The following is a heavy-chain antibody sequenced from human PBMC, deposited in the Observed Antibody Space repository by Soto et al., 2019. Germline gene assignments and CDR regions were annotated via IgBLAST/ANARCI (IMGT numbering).Heavy chain of an antibody. CDR2: ISYDGSNK. D-gene: IGHD1-26*01. CDR1: GFTFSSYA. J-gene: IGHJ3*02. V-gene: IGHV3-30-3*01. CDR3: ERGPVGDDAFDI. Sequence: QVQLVESGGGVVQPGRSLRLSCAASGFTFSSYAMHWVRQAPGKGLEWVAVISYDGSNKYYADSVKGRFTISRDNSKNTLYLQMNSLRAEDTAVYYCERGPVGDDAFDIWGQGTMVTVSS.